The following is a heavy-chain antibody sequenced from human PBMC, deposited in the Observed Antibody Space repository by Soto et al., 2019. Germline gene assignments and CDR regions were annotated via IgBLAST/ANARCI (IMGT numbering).Heavy chain of an antibody. CDR3: ATCPPLSGPYYYYGMDV. V-gene: IGHV1-24*01. J-gene: IGHJ6*02. CDR1: GYTLTELS. D-gene: IGHD2-15*01. CDR2: FDPEDGET. Sequence: ASVKVSCKVSGYTLTELSMHWVRQAPGKGLEWMGGFDPEDGETIYAQKFQGRVTMTEDTSTDTAYMELSSLRSEDTAVYYCATCPPLSGPYYYYGMDVWGQGTTVTVSS.